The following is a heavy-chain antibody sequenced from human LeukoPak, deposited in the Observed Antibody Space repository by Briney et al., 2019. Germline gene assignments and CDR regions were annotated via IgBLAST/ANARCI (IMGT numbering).Heavy chain of an antibody. Sequence: SETLSPPAVSLVAPSLVTIGAGSGSPPGGDWSGLGVSIPVGAPTTTPSLKSRVTMSVDTSKSQFSLKLSALTAADTAVYYCARCRGGSCDYFDYWGQGTLVTVSS. CDR1: VAPSLVT. D-gene: IGHD2-15*01. V-gene: IGHV4-4*07. CDR2: SIPVGAP. CDR3: ARCRGGSCDYFDY. J-gene: IGHJ4*02.